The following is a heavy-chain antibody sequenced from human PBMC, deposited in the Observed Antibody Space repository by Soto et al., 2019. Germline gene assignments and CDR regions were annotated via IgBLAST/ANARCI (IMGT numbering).Heavy chain of an antibody. J-gene: IGHJ6*02. D-gene: IGHD2-2*01. CDR3: ARDRLXVVAYTISTYYYYGMDV. V-gene: IGHV3-74*01. CDR2: INSDGSST. CDR1: GFTFSSYW. Sequence: GGSLRLSCAASGFTFSSYWMHWVRQAPGKGLVWVSRINSDGSSTSYADSVKGRFTISRDNAKNTLYLQMNSLRAEDTAVYYCARDRLXVVAYTISTYYYYGMDVWGQGTTVTVSS.